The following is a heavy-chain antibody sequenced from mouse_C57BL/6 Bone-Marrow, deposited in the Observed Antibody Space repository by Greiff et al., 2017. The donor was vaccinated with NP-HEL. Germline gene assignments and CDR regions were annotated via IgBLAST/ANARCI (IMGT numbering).Heavy chain of an antibody. V-gene: IGHV2-2*01. CDR3: ASSRYYYGSSFFV. Sequence: QVQLKESGPGLVQPSQSLSITCTVSGFSLTSYGVHWVRQSPGKGLEWLGVIWSGGSTDYNAAFISRLSISKDNSKSQVFFKMNSLQADDTAIYYCASSRYYYGSSFFVWGTGTTVTVSS. CDR2: IWSGGST. CDR1: GFSLTSYG. J-gene: IGHJ1*03. D-gene: IGHD1-1*01.